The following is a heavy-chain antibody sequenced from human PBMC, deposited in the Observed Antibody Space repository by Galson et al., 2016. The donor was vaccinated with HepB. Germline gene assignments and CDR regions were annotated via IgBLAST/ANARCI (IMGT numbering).Heavy chain of an antibody. CDR3: ARDGHLSYFDF. D-gene: IGHD2/OR15-2a*01. CDR2: INYSGSQM. CDR1: GFNFNFYT. Sequence: SLRLSCATSGFNFNFYTLNWVRQAPGKGPEWLSSINYSGSQMFYSESVRGRFTISRDNANTSVYLQMSSLRVEDTAVYYCARDGHLSYFDFWGQGTLVAVSS. J-gene: IGHJ4*02. V-gene: IGHV3-21*01.